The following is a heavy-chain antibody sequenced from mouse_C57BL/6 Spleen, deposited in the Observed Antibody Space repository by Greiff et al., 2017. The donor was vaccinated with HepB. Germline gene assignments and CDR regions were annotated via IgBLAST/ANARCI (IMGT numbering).Heavy chain of an antibody. Sequence: VQLQESGPELVKPGASVKISCKASGYAFSSSWMNWVKQRPGKGLERIGRIYPGDGDTNYNGKFKGKATLTADKSSSTAYMQLSSLTSEDSAVYFCARTPAYYAMDYWGQGTSVTVSS. V-gene: IGHV1-82*01. CDR1: GYAFSSSW. J-gene: IGHJ4*01. CDR3: ARTPAYYAMDY. CDR2: IYPGDGDT.